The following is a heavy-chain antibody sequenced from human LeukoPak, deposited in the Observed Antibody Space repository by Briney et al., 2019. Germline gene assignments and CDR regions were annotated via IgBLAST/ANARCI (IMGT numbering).Heavy chain of an antibody. CDR1: GGTFSSYA. CDR2: IIPIFGTA. CDR3: ATSKGYDFWSGYQNFDY. D-gene: IGHD3-3*01. J-gene: IGHJ4*02. Sequence: SVTVSCKASGGTFSSYAISWVRQAPGQGLEWMGGIIPIFGTANYAQKFQGRVTITTDESTSTAYMELSSLRSEDTAVYYCATSKGYDFWSGYQNFDYWGQGTLVTVSS. V-gene: IGHV1-69*05.